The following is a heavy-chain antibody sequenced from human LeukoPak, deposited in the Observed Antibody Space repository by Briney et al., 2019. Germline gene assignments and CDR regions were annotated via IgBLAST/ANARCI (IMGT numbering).Heavy chain of an antibody. CDR3: ARDLGGQTDY. D-gene: IGHD3-16*01. J-gene: IGHJ4*02. CDR2: ISYDGSNK. V-gene: IGHV3-30-3*01. CDR1: GFTFSSYA. Sequence: GGSLRLSCAASGFTFSSYAMHWVHQAPGKGLEWVAVISYDGSNKYYADSVQGRFTISRDNSKNTLYLQMNSLRAEDTAVYYCARDLGGQTDYWGQGTLVTVSS.